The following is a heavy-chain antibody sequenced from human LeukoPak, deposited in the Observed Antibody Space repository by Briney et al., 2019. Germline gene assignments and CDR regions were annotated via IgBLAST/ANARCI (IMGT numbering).Heavy chain of an antibody. CDR1: GGSISSHF. CDR3: ARESRWLSFDC. CDR2: FYYCGNP. Sequence: SETLSLTCTLSGGSISSHFWSLIRQPPGEGLGVNGYFYYCGNPHHNPSLKTRVTISVDMSKHQFPLNLRCVPAADTAVYLCARESRWLSFDCWGGG. V-gene: IGHV4-59*11. D-gene: IGHD5-24*01. J-gene: IGHJ4*02.